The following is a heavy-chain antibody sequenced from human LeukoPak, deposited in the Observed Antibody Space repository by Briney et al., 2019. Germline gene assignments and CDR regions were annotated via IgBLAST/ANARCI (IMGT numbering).Heavy chain of an antibody. V-gene: IGHV1-8*03. CDR2: MNPNSGNT. D-gene: IGHD3-3*01. CDR1: GYTSTSYD. Sequence: GASVKVSCKASGYTSTSYDINWVRQATGQGLEWMGWMNPNSGNTGYAQKFQGRVTITRNTSISTAYMELSSLRSEDTAVYYCAREVQAYDFWSTDYYMDVWGKGTTVTVSS. J-gene: IGHJ6*03. CDR3: AREVQAYDFWSTDYYMDV.